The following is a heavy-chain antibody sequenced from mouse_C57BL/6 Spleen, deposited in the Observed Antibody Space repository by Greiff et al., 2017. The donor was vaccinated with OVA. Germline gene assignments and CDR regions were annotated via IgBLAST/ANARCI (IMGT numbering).Heavy chain of an antibody. D-gene: IGHD2-4*01. Sequence: QVQLQQSGAELMKPGASVKLSCKATGYTFTGYWIEWVKQRPGHGLEWIGEILPGSGSTNYTEKFQGKATFTADTSSNTAYMQLSSLTTEDSAIYYCARGEGYYDYPFAYWGQGTLVTVSA. CDR2: ILPGSGST. J-gene: IGHJ3*01. CDR1: GYTFTGYW. CDR3: ARGEGYYDYPFAY. V-gene: IGHV1-9*01.